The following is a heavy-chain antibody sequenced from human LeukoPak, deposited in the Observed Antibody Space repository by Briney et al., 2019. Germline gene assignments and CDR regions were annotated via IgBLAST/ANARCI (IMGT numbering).Heavy chain of an antibody. J-gene: IGHJ4*02. CDR1: GFTFSSYW. V-gene: IGHV3-74*01. D-gene: IGHD6-6*01. CDR2: INSDGSST. Sequence: GGSLRLSCAASGFTFSSYWMHWVRQAPGKGLVWVSRINSDGSSTSYADSVKGRSTISRDNAKTTLYLQMNSMRAENTAVYCCASDLRRIAARPGDFWAQGTRVSVPS. CDR3: ASDLRRIAARPGDF.